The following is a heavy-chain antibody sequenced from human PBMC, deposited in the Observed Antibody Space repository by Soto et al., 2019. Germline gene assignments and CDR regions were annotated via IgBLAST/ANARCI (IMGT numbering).Heavy chain of an antibody. Sequence: QVQLVESGGGVVQPGRSLRLSCAASGFTFSSYGMHWVRQAPGKGLEWVAVIWYDGSNKYYADSVKGRFTISRDKSKNTLYLQMNSMRAEDTAVYYCARGGWYIGGGFDYWGQGTLVTVSS. V-gene: IGHV3-33*01. J-gene: IGHJ4*02. CDR2: IWYDGSNK. CDR1: GFTFSSYG. D-gene: IGHD6-19*01. CDR3: ARGGWYIGGGFDY.